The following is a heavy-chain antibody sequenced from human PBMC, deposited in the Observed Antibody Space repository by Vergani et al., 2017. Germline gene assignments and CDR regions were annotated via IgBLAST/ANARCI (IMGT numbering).Heavy chain of an antibody. V-gene: IGHV1-69*04. J-gene: IGHJ5*02. CDR2: IIPILGIA. Sequence: QVQLVQSGAEVKKPGSSVKVSCKASRGTFRPSPLGWVRQAPAQGLWWMGRIIPILGIANYAQKFQGRVTITADKSTSTAYMELSSLRSEDTAVYYCARSNLWFDPWGQGTLVTVSS. CDR3: ARSNLWFDP. CDR1: RGTFRPSP.